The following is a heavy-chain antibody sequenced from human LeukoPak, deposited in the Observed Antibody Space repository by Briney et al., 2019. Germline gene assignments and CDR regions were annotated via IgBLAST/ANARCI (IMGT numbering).Heavy chain of an antibody. CDR2: ISSSSSYI. J-gene: IGHJ6*02. V-gene: IGHV3-21*01. D-gene: IGHD3-10*01. Sequence: GGSLRLSCAASGFTFSSYSMSWVRQAPGKGLEWVSSISSSSSYIYYADSVKDRFTISRDNAKNSLYLQMNSLRPEDTAVYYCARFRSGSYSPLYCMDVWGQGTTVTVSS. CDR3: ARFRSGSYSPLYCMDV. CDR1: GFTFSSYS.